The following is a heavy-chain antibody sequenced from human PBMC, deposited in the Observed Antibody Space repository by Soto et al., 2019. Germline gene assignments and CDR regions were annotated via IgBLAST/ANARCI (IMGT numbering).Heavy chain of an antibody. V-gene: IGHV3-11*06. Sequence: GGSLRLSCAASGFTFSDYYMSWIRQAPGKGLEWVSYISSSSSYTNYADSVKGRFTISRDNAKNSLYLQMNSLRAGDTALYYCVAWGTSTSNPWGQGTLVTVSS. CDR1: GFTFSDYY. D-gene: IGHD1-1*01. CDR3: VAWGTSTSNP. CDR2: ISSSSSYT. J-gene: IGHJ5*02.